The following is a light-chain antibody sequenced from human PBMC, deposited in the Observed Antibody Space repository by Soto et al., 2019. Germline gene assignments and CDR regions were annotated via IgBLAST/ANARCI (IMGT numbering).Light chain of an antibody. J-gene: IGKJ1*01. Sequence: EIVLTQSPCPLSLSPGQRATLSCRASQRLSASDIAWYQQKPGQAPKFLIYGASNRATGIPDRFSGSGSGTDFTLTISRLEPEDFAVYYCQQYGSSGTFGQGTKVDIK. V-gene: IGKV3-20*01. CDR2: GAS. CDR3: QQYGSSGT. CDR1: QRLSASD.